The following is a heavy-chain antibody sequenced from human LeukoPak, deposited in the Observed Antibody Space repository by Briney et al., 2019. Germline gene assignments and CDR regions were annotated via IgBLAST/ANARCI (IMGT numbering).Heavy chain of an antibody. CDR3: CRVHFGGAPAY. V-gene: IGHV3-72*01. D-gene: IGHD3-16*01. CDR2: VGNTPNSDRT. Sequence: GVSLRLSCAASGFTFSDHYMDWVRQAPGRGLEWVSRVGNTPNSDRTYYAAPVKGRFTISRDDSKNSLYLHMDSLKTEDTAVYYCCRVHFGGAPAYWGRGTLVTVSS. J-gene: IGHJ4*02. CDR1: GFTFSDHY.